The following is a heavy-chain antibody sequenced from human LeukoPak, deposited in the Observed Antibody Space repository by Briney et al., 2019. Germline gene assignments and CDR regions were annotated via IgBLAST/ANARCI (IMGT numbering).Heavy chain of an antibody. CDR1: GYTFTSYG. CDR3: ARGLRIFGVVIIGPFDY. D-gene: IGHD3-3*01. J-gene: IGHJ4*02. CDR2: ISAYNGNT. V-gene: IGHV1-18*01. Sequence: ASVKVSCKASGYTFTSYGISWVRQAPRQGLEWMGWISAYNGNTNYAQKLQGRVTMTTDTSTSTAYMELRSLRSDDTAVYYCARGLRIFGVVIIGPFDYWGQGTLVTVSS.